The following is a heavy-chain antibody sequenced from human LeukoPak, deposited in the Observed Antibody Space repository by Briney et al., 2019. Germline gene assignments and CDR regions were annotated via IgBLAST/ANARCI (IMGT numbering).Heavy chain of an antibody. V-gene: IGHV3-23*01. Sequence: GGSLRLSCAASGFTFSSYAMSWVRQAPGKGLEWVSAISGSGGSTYYADSVKGRFTISRDNSKNTLYLQMNSLRAEDTAVYYCAKRAYYDSSGYYCPLDYWGQGTLVTVSS. J-gene: IGHJ4*02. CDR1: GFTFSSYA. CDR3: AKRAYYDSSGYYCPLDY. D-gene: IGHD3-22*01. CDR2: ISGSGGST.